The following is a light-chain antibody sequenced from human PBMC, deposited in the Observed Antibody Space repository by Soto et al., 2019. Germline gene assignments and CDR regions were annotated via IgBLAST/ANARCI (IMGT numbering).Light chain of an antibody. V-gene: IGLV3-1*01. CDR3: QAWDSSTVV. Sequence: SYELTQPPSVSVSPGQTASITCSEDKLGDKYACWYQQKPGQSPVLVICQDSKRPSGIPERFSGSNSGNTATLTISGTQAMDEADYYCQAWDSSTVVFGGGTKLTVL. J-gene: IGLJ2*01. CDR2: QDS. CDR1: KLGDKY.